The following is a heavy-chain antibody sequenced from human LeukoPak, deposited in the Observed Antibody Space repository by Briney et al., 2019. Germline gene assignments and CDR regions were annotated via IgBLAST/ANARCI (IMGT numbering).Heavy chain of an antibody. J-gene: IGHJ4*02. Sequence: SETLSLTCTVSGGSISSHYWSWIRQPPGKGLEWIAYLFDSVNTKDNPSLQSRLTLSADTSKNQFSLRLSSVTAADTPVYYCATIKRGSIFGYFDFWGQGIKVTVSS. CDR2: LFDSVNT. D-gene: IGHD5-18*01. V-gene: IGHV4-59*11. CDR3: ATIKRGSIFGYFDF. CDR1: GGSISSHY.